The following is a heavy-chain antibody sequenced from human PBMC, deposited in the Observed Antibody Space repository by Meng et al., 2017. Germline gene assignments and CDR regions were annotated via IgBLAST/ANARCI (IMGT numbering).Heavy chain of an antibody. D-gene: IGHD2-21*02. Sequence: HGPLAQTGGEGEGAGASVKVSCKSSGYTFSTYAIHWVRQAPGQRLEWMGWIYPGDGKTKYSQNFQGRVTSVRDTSASTVYLELSSLASEDTAVYYCARDRCSGHVCYVGHFDYWGQGTLVTVSS. J-gene: IGHJ4*02. V-gene: IGHV1-3*01. CDR3: ARDRCSGHVCYVGHFDY. CDR2: IYPGDGKT. CDR1: GYTFSTYA.